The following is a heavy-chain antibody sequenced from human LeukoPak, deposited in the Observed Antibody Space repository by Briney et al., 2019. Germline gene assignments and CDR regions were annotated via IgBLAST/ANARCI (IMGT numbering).Heavy chain of an antibody. CDR1: GYTFTNNF. Sequence: GASVKVSCKASGYTFTNNFMHWVRQAPGQGLEWIGIINPSGDNTWYAQKFQGRVTMTTDTSTSTAYMELRSLRSDDTAVYYCARDKVYCSGGSCYSYNLNDYWGQGTLVTVSS. CDR3: ARDKVYCSGGSCYSYNLNDY. CDR2: INPSGDNT. D-gene: IGHD2-15*01. J-gene: IGHJ4*02. V-gene: IGHV1-46*01.